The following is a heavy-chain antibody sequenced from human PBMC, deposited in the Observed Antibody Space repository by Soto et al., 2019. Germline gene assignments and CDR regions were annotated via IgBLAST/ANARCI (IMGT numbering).Heavy chain of an antibody. Sequence: EVQLVESGGGLVRPGRSLRLSCTASGFTFDDYAMHWVRQAPGRGLEWVSGITWNSGNIAYADSVKGRFTIARDDDNNSLYLQMNSLRPEDTGLYYCVKDSYADFHRVLSTAEYFFDYWGHGTLVTVSS. CDR1: GFTFDDYA. CDR3: VKDSYADFHRVLSTAEYFFDY. CDR2: ITWNSGNI. D-gene: IGHD2-2*01. V-gene: IGHV3-9*01. J-gene: IGHJ4*01.